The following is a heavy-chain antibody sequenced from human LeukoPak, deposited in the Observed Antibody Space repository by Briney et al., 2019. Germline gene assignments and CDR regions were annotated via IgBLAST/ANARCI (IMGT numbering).Heavy chain of an antibody. CDR2: ISSSSSYI. CDR3: AKSGLNRFDY. V-gene: IGHV3-21*01. D-gene: IGHD2-15*01. CDR1: GFTFSSYW. J-gene: IGHJ4*02. Sequence: GGSLRLSCAASGFTFSSYWMSWVRQAPGKGLEWVSSISSSSSYIYYADSVKGRFTISRDNAKNSLYLQMNSLRAEDTAVYYCAKSGLNRFDYWGQGTLVTVSS.